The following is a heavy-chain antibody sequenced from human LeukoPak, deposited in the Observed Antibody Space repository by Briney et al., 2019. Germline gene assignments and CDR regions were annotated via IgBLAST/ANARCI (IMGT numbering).Heavy chain of an antibody. Sequence: GGSLRLSCAASGFTFSSYAMSWVRQAPGKGLEWVSGIGASGDSTYYADSVKGRFTISRDNSKNTLYLQMNGLRAEDTAVYYCAKEGFGNYYSAYFDYWGQGTLVTVSS. V-gene: IGHV3-23*01. CDR2: IGASGDST. CDR3: AKEGFGNYYSAYFDY. D-gene: IGHD1-26*01. CDR1: GFTFSSYA. J-gene: IGHJ4*02.